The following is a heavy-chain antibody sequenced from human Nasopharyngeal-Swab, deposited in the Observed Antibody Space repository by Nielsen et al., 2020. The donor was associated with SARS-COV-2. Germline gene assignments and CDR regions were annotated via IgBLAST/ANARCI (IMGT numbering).Heavy chain of an antibody. D-gene: IGHD6-19*01. V-gene: IGHV1-18*01. Sequence: ASVKVSWKASGYTFTSYGISWVRQAPGQGLEWMGWISAYNGNTNYAQKLQGRVTMTTDTSTSTAYMELRSLRSDDTAVYYCARAVGQQWLVRRNYFDYWGQGTLVTVSS. CDR3: ARAVGQQWLVRRNYFDY. CDR2: ISAYNGNT. CDR1: GYTFTSYG. J-gene: IGHJ4*02.